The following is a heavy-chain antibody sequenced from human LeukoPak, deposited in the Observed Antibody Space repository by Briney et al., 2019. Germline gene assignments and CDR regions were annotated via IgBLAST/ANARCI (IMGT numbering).Heavy chain of an antibody. V-gene: IGHV1-69*06. CDR2: LIPIFGTA. D-gene: IGHD2-21*02. CDR3: ARDHYHKIHSVMVTAPDY. J-gene: IGHJ4*02. CDR1: GGSFSSYV. Sequence: GASVKVSCKASGGSFSSYVVSWVRQAPGQGLEWMGGLIPIFGTANYAQKFQGRVTITADKSTTTAYMELSSLRSEDTAVYYCARDHYHKIHSVMVTAPDYWGQGTLVIVSS.